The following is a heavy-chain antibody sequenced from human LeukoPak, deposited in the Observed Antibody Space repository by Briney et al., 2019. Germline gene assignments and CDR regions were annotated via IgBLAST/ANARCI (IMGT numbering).Heavy chain of an antibody. V-gene: IGHV4-59*01. CDR3: ASYCSSTSCLDAFDI. Sequence: SETLSLTCAVYGGSFSGYYWSWIRQPPGKGLEWIGYIYYSGSTNYNPSLKSRVTISVDTSKNQFSLKLSSVTAADTAVYYCASYCSSTSCLDAFDIWGQGTMVTVSS. J-gene: IGHJ3*02. CDR1: GGSFSGYY. D-gene: IGHD2-2*01. CDR2: IYYSGST.